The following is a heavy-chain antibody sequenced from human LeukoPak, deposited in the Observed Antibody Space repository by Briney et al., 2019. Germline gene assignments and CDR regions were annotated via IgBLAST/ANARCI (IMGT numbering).Heavy chain of an antibody. CDR1: GYSISSGYY. D-gene: IGHD4-17*01. J-gene: IGHJ6*02. CDR2: IYHSGST. V-gene: IGHV4-38-2*02. CDR3: ARDHYGDTTSGMRSYYYYYGMDV. Sequence: SETLSLTCTVSGYSISSGYYWGWIRQPPGKGLEWIGSIYHSGSTYYNPSLKSRVTISVDTSNNQFSLKVTSVTAADTAVYYCARDHYGDTTSGMRSYYYYYGMDVWGQGTTVTVSS.